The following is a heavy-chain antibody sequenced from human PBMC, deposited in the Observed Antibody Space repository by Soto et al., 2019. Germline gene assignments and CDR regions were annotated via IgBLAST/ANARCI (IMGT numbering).Heavy chain of an antibody. CDR2: ISSGSTYI. V-gene: IGHV3-21*06. CDR1: GFTFNIYT. Sequence: EAQLVESGGGLVKPGGSLRLSCAASGFTFNIYTMNWVRQAPGKGLEWVSSISSGSTYISYADSVKGRFIISTDNAKNSLYRQMISLGVEDTAVYYCARDRTNGLYSNGAFDSWGQGTTVTVSS. CDR3: ARDRTNGLYSNGAFDS. D-gene: IGHD4-4*01. J-gene: IGHJ3*02.